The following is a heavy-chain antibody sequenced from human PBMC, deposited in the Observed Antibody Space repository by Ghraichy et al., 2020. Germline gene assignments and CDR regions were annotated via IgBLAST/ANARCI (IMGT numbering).Heavy chain of an antibody. CDR3: AREGGNYCSGGSCSRDFDH. V-gene: IGHV3-48*02. D-gene: IGHD2-15*01. CDR1: GFTFSSYA. Sequence: GGSLRLSCAASGFTFSSYAMDWVRQAPGKGLEWLSYITSSGTTIYYADSVKGRFTISRDNAKNSLYLQMSSLRDEDTAVYYCAREGGNYCSGGSCSRDFDHWGQGTLVTGSS. J-gene: IGHJ4*02. CDR2: ITSSGTTI.